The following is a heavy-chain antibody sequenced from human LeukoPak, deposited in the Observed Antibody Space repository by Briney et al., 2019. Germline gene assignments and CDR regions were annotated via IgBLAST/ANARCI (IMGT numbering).Heavy chain of an antibody. CDR2: ISYDGSNK. J-gene: IGHJ4*02. CDR3: ASVRAVAGTLYY. D-gene: IGHD6-19*01. V-gene: IGHV3-30*01. CDR1: GFTFSSYA. Sequence: RRSLRLSCAASGFTFSSYAMHWVRQAPGKGLEWVAVISYDGSNKYYADSVKGRFTISRDNSKNTLYLQMNSLRAEDTAVYYCASVRAVAGTLYYWGQGTLVTVSS.